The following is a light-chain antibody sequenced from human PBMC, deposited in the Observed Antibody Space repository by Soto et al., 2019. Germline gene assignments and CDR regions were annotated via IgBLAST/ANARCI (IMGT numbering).Light chain of an antibody. V-gene: IGLV2-11*01. CDR3: CSYPGSHTWV. J-gene: IGLJ3*02. Sequence: QFALTQPRSVSGSPGQSVTISCTGTNGDIANYNFVSWYQQHPGKAPKVMIYDVSKRPSGVPDRFSGSKSGNTASLTISGLQAEDEADYYCCSYPGSHTWVFGGGTKLTVL. CDR2: DVS. CDR1: NGDIANYNF.